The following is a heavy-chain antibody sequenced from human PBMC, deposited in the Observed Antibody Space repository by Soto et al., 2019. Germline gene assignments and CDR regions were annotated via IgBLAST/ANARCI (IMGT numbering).Heavy chain of an antibody. CDR3: ARGGGLRFLEWLLLN. CDR1: GFTVSSNY. Sequence: GGSLRLSCAASGFTVSSNYMSWVHQAPGKGLEWVSVIYSGGSTYYADSVKGRFTISRDNSKNTLYLQMNSLRAEDTAVYYCARGGGLRFLEWLLLNWGQGTLVTVSS. V-gene: IGHV3-53*01. CDR2: IYSGGST. J-gene: IGHJ4*02. D-gene: IGHD3-3*01.